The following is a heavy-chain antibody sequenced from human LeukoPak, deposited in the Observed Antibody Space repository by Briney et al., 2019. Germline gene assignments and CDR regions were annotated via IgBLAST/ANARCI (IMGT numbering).Heavy chain of an antibody. Sequence: ASVKVSCKASGGTFSSYTISWVRQAPGQGGEWMGRIITILGIANYAQKFQGRVTISADKSTSTAYMELSSLRSEDTAVYYCASAPPLEWLSWFDPWGQGTLVTVSS. CDR1: GGTFSSYT. J-gene: IGHJ5*02. CDR2: IITILGIA. D-gene: IGHD3-3*01. CDR3: ASAPPLEWLSWFDP. V-gene: IGHV1-69*02.